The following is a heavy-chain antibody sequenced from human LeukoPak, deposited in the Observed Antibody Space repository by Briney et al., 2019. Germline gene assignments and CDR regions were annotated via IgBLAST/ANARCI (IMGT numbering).Heavy chain of an antibody. CDR2: TSSSSSYI. V-gene: IGHV3-21*01. J-gene: IGHJ4*02. CDR1: GFTFSSYS. Sequence: GGSLRLSCAASGFTFSSYSMNWVRQAPGKGLEWVSSTSSSSSYIYYADSVKGRFTISRDNAKNSLYLQMNSLRAEDTAVYYCAKEGDNTGYRYFDDWGQGTLVTVSS. D-gene: IGHD3-22*01. CDR3: AKEGDNTGYRYFDD.